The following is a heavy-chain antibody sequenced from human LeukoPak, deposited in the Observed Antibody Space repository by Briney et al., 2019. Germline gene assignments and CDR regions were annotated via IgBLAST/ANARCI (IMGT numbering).Heavy chain of an antibody. J-gene: IGHJ5*02. D-gene: IGHD6-13*01. V-gene: IGHV3-21*01. CDR2: ISSSSSYI. CDR1: GFTFSYYS. CDR3: ARGIAAAGTDWFDP. Sequence: PGGSLRLSCAASGFTFSYYSMNWVRQAPGKGLEWVSSISSSSSYIYYADSVKGRFTISRDNAKNSLYLQMNSLRAEDTAVYCCARGIAAAGTDWFDPWGQGTLVTVSS.